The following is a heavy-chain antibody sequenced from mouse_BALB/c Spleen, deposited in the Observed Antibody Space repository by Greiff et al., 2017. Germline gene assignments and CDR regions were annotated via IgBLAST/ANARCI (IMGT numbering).Heavy chain of an antibody. J-gene: IGHJ2*01. CDR3: TRGDGYYFDY. V-gene: IGHV1-15*01. CDR2: IDPETGGT. Sequence: VQRVESGAELVRPGASVTLSCKASGYTFTDYEMHWVKQTPVHGLEWIGAIDPETGGTAYNQKFKGKATLTADKSSSTAYMELRSLTSEDSAVYYCTRGDGYYFDYWGQGTTLTVSS. CDR1: GYTFTDYE. D-gene: IGHD3-3*01.